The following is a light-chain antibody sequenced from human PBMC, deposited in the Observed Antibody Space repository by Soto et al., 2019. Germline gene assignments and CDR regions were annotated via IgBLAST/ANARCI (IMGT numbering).Light chain of an antibody. V-gene: IGKV1-39*01. J-gene: IGKJ3*01. Sequence: DIQMTQSPSSLSASVGDRVTITCRASQNISIYLNWYQQKPGKAPKLLIYTVSNLQSGVPSRFSADGSGTDFTLTISSLQPDDFATYYCQQRSSTPPFTFGPGTKVDI. CDR3: QQRSSTPPFT. CDR2: TVS. CDR1: QNISIY.